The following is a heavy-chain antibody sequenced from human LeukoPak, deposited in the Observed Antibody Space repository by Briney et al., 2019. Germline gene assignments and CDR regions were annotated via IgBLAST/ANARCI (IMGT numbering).Heavy chain of an antibody. J-gene: IGHJ4*02. D-gene: IGHD2-2*01. Sequence: SETLPLTCTVSGGSISNYYWTWIRQPAGKGLEWIGRIYTSGSTNYNPSLKSRVTMSVDTSKNQFSLKLSSVTAADTAVYYCARSLVDCSSTSCYGDGYDYWGQGTLVTVSS. V-gene: IGHV4-4*07. CDR1: GGSISNYY. CDR3: ARSLVDCSSTSCYGDGYDY. CDR2: IYTSGST.